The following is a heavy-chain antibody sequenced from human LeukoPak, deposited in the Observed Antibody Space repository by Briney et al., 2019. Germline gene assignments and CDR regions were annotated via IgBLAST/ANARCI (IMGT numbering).Heavy chain of an antibody. V-gene: IGHV1-2*02. Sequence: ASVKVSCKASGYTFTGYYMHWVRQAPGQGLERMGWINPNSGGTNYAQKFQGRVTMTRDTSISTAYMELSRLRSDDTAVYYCARDREYSSSSGWFDLWGQGTLVTVSS. D-gene: IGHD6-6*01. CDR3: ARDREYSSSSGWFDL. CDR2: INPNSGGT. CDR1: GYTFTGYY. J-gene: IGHJ5*02.